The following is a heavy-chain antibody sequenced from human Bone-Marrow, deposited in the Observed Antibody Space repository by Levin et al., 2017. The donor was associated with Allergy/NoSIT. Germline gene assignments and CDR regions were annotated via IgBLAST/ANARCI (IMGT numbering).Heavy chain of an antibody. CDR2: INPNSGGT. CDR3: ARAPPINGPRIFDYFDY. V-gene: IGHV1-2*02. D-gene: IGHD3-9*01. CDR1: GYTFTGYY. Sequence: ASVKVSCKASGYTFTGYYMHWVRQAPGQGLEWMGWINPNSGGTNYAQKFQGRVTMTRDTSISTAYMELSRLRSDDTAVYYCARAPPINGPRIFDYFDYWGQGTLVTVSS. J-gene: IGHJ4*02.